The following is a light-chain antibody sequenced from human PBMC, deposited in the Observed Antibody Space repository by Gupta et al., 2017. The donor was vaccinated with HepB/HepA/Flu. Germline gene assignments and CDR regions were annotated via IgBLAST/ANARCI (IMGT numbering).Light chain of an antibody. V-gene: IGLV2-14*01. CDR2: DVS. Sequence: QSALTQPASVSGSPGQAITISCTRTSSDVGRYNYVSWYQQHPGKAPKLIIYDVSHRPSGVSNRFSGSKSGNTASLTISGLQPEDEAEYSCSSYTTSSSVVFGGGTELTVL. J-gene: IGLJ2*01. CDR3: SSYTTSSSVV. CDR1: SSDVGRYNY.